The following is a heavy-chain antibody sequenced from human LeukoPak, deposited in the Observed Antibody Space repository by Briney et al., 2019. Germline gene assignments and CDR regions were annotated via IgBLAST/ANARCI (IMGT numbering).Heavy chain of an antibody. Sequence: KPSETLSLTCTASGGSISSSSYYGGWIRQPPGKGLEWIGSIYYSGSTYYNPSLKSRVTISVDTSKNQFSLKLSSVTAEDTAVYYCAGGTARPFDYWGQGTLVTVSS. D-gene: IGHD6-6*01. J-gene: IGHJ4*02. V-gene: IGHV4-39*01. CDR3: AGGTARPFDY. CDR1: GGSISSSSYY. CDR2: IYYSGST.